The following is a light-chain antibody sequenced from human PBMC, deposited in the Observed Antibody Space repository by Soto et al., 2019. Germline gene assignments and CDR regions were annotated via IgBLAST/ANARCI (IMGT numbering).Light chain of an antibody. CDR3: QSYDNSLSGWV. J-gene: IGLJ3*02. Sequence: QPVLTQPPSVSGAPGQRVTISCAGSNTNIGAGYDVHWYQQLPGTAPKFLIYGYINRPSGVPDRFSGSKSGTSASLAITGLQAEDEADYYCQSYDNSLSGWVFGGGIKLTVL. CDR1: NTNIGAGYD. CDR2: GYI. V-gene: IGLV1-40*01.